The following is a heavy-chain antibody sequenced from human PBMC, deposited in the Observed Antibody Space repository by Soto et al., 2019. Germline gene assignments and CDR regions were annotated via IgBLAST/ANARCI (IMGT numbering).Heavy chain of an antibody. CDR3: GLYDALFFDF. D-gene: IGHD2-8*01. CDR2: ITNSAYT. V-gene: IGHV3-21*01. Sequence: EVRLVESGGGLVTPGGSLRLSCAASGFTFSTFNMNGVRQAPGKGLEWVSSITNSAYTSYADSVKGRFTISRDNAKNSLYLQMNSLRAEDTAVYYCGLYDALFFDFWGQGALVTVSS. CDR1: GFTFSTFN. J-gene: IGHJ4*02.